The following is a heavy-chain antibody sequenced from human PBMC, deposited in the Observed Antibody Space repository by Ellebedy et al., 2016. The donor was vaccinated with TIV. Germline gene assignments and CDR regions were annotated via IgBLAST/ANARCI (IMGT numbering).Heavy chain of an antibody. Sequence: GGSLRLSXAASGFTFSSYWMSWVRQAPGKGLEWVANIKQDGSEKYYVDSVKGRFTISRDNAKNSLYLQMNSLRAEDTAVYYCARLDSTFAEYFQHWGQGTLVTVSS. J-gene: IGHJ1*01. CDR1: GFTFSSYW. D-gene: IGHD2-2*03. CDR2: IKQDGSEK. CDR3: ARLDSTFAEYFQH. V-gene: IGHV3-7*03.